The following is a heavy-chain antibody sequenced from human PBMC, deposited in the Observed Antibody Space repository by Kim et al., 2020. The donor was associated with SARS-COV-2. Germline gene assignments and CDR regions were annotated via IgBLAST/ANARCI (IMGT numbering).Heavy chain of an antibody. V-gene: IGHV1-2*06. J-gene: IGHJ6*02. D-gene: IGHD6-13*01. CDR3: ASGGGQQQLSPPGYYYYYGMDV. CDR1: GYTFTGYY. Sequence: ASVKVSCKASGYTFTGYYMHWVRQAPGQGLEWMGRINPNSGGTNYAQKFQGRVTMTRDTSISTAYMELSRLRSDDTAVYYCASGGGQQQLSPPGYYYYYGMDVWGQGTTVTVSS. CDR2: INPNSGGT.